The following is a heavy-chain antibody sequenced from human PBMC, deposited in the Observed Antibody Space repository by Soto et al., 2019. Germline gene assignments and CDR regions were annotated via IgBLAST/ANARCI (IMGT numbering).Heavy chain of an antibody. J-gene: IGHJ5*02. Sequence: EVQLLESGGGLIQPGGSLRLSCAASGLTFSSYAMSWVRQAPGKGLEWVSAISGSGGSTYYADSVKGRFTISRDNSKNTRYMQMNSRRAEDTAGDDGAKEQLYIRGVIHNWFDPWGQGTLVTVSS. D-gene: IGHD3-10*02. CDR3: AKEQLYIRGVIHNWFDP. CDR2: ISGSGGST. CDR1: GLTFSSYA. V-gene: IGHV3-23*01.